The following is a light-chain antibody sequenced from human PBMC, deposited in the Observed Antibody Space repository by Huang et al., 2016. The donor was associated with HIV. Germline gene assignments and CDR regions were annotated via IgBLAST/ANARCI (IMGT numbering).Light chain of an antibody. CDR1: QSVSSSY. CDR2: GAS. Sequence: EIVLTQSPGTLSLSPGERASQSVSSSYVAWYQQKPGQAPRLLIYGASSRATGIPDRFSGSGSGTDFTLTISRLEPEDFAVYYCQQYGSSLGTFGQGTKLEIK. V-gene: IGKV3-20*01. J-gene: IGKJ2*01. CDR3: QQYGSSLGT.